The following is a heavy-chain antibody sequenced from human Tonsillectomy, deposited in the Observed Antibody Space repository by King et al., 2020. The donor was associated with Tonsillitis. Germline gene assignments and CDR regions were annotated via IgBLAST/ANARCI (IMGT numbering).Heavy chain of an antibody. V-gene: IGHV3-23*04. CDR2: ITGGGGST. J-gene: IGHJ3*01. Sequence: EVQLVESGGTLVQPGGSLRLSCAASGVTFNSYAMNWVRQAPGKGLEWVSTITGGGGSTYYADSVKGRFTISGDNSKNTLYLQMDTLRAEDTAVYYCAKDYPLTGAFDFWGQGTMVTVSS. CDR1: GVTFNSYA. CDR3: AKDYPLTGAFDF.